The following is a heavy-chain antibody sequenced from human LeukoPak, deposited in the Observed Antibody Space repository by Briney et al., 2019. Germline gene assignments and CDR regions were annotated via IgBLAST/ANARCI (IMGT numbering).Heavy chain of an antibody. CDR3: AKLSAGGSSWYPFDY. CDR1: GFTVSSNY. V-gene: IGHV3-66*01. J-gene: IGHJ4*02. CDR2: IYSGGST. D-gene: IGHD6-13*01. Sequence: GGSLRLSCAASGFTVSSNYMSWVRQAPGKGLEWVSVIYSGGSTYYADSVKGRFTISRDNSKNTLYLQMNSLRAEDTAVYYCAKLSAGGSSWYPFDYWGQGTLVTVSS.